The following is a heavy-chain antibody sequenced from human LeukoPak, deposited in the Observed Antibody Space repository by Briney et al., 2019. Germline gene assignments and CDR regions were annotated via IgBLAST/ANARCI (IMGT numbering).Heavy chain of an antibody. D-gene: IGHD7-27*01. CDR2: IKQDGSEK. Sequence: PGGSLRLSXAASGFSFSTYWMTWVRQAPGKGLEWVANIKQDGSEKYYVDSVKGRFTISKDNAMNSLYLQMNSLRAEDTAVYYCARPAGWGSLDYWGQRTLVTVSS. CDR1: GFSFSTYW. V-gene: IGHV3-7*01. CDR3: ARPAGWGSLDY. J-gene: IGHJ4*02.